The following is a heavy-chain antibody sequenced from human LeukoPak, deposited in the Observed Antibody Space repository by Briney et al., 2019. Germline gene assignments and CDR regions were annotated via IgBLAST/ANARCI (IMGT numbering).Heavy chain of an antibody. Sequence: SETLSLTCTVSGGSISSYYWSWIRQPPGEGLEWIGYIYYSGSTNYNPSLKSRVTISVDTSNNQFSLKLSSVTAADTAVYYCARSYDILTGYYTLWDYWGQGTLVTVSS. J-gene: IGHJ4*02. D-gene: IGHD3-9*01. V-gene: IGHV4-59*01. CDR3: ARSYDILTGYYTLWDY. CDR1: GGSISSYY. CDR2: IYYSGST.